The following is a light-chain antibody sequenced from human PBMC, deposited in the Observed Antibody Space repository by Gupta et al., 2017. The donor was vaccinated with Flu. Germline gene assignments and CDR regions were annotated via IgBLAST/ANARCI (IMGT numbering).Light chain of an antibody. J-gene: IGLJ2*01. Sequence: QTVVPHHPSFSVSPGGTVTLTCPLSSGPVSSGYYPRWYQQTPGQAPRTLIYNTSTRSSGVPDRFPGKILGKKAALTITGAQADDEADYYCVLDMGSEIRVFGGGTKLTVL. CDR1: SGPVSSGYY. CDR2: NTS. V-gene: IGLV8-61*01. CDR3: VLDMGSEIRV.